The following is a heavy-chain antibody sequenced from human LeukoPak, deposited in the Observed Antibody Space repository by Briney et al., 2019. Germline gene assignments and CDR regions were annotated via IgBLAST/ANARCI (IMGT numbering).Heavy chain of an antibody. D-gene: IGHD3-10*01. CDR1: GFIFNNFA. CDR2: ISPTGTP. Sequence: GGSLRLSCAASGFIFNNFAMTWVRQAPGKGLEWVSVISPTGTPFSTDSVEGRFITSRDNSQNTLFLEMNSLRAEDTALYYCAKLLRAGRMLTISLESRGQGTLVTVSS. J-gene: IGHJ4*02. V-gene: IGHV3-23*01. CDR3: AKLLRAGRMLTISLES.